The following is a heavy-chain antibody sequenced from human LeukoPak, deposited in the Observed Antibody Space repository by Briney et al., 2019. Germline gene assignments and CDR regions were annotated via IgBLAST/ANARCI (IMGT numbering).Heavy chain of an antibody. J-gene: IGHJ4*02. Sequence: PGGSLRLSCSASGFTFSSYAMHWVRQAPGKGLEYVSAISSNGGSRYYADSVKGRFTISRDNSKNTLYLQMSSLRVEDTAVYYCVVQGWVFRAPTQYYFDYWGQGTLVTVSS. D-gene: IGHD1-1*01. CDR2: ISSNGGSR. CDR3: VVQGWVFRAPTQYYFDY. V-gene: IGHV3-64D*06. CDR1: GFTFSSYA.